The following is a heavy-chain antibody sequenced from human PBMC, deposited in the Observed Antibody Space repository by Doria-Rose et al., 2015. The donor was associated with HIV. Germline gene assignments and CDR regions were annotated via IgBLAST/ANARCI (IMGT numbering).Heavy chain of an antibody. CDR3: ARIKSSRWYHKYYFDF. D-gene: IGHD6-13*01. CDR1: GVSLSSPGVG. CDR2: IFSDDER. V-gene: IGHV2-26*01. J-gene: IGHJ4*02. Sequence: QVTLKESGPVLVKPTETLTLTRTASGVSLSSPGVGVSWIRQPPGKALEWLSNIFSDDERSYKTSLKSRLTISRGTPKSQVVLTMTDMDPVDTATYYCARIKSSRWYHKYYFDFWGQGTLVIVSA.